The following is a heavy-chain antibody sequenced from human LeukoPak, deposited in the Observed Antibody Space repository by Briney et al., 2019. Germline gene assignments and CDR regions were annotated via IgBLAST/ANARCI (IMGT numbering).Heavy chain of an antibody. CDR2: IIPILGIA. D-gene: IGHD2-2*01. V-gene: IGHV1-69*04. Sequence: SVKVSCTASGGTFSSYTISWVRQAPGQGLEWMGRIIPILGIANYAQKFQGRVTITADKSTSTAYMELSSLRSEDTAVYYCARDPPPGYCSSTNCSPWGQGTLVTVSS. CDR3: ARDPPPGYCSSTNCSP. CDR1: GGTFSSYT. J-gene: IGHJ5*02.